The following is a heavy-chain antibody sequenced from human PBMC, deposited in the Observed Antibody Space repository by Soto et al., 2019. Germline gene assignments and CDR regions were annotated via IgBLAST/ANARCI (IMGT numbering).Heavy chain of an antibody. Sequence: SETLSLTCAVSGGSVSSGSYYWSWIRQPPGKGLEWIGYIYYSGSTNYNPSLKSRVTISVDTSKNQFSLKLSSVTAADTAVYYCARHLGGNHYYYGMDVWGQGTTVTVSS. CDR2: IYYSGST. J-gene: IGHJ6*02. V-gene: IGHV4-61*01. D-gene: IGHD3-16*01. CDR3: ARHLGGNHYYYGMDV. CDR1: GGSVSSGSYY.